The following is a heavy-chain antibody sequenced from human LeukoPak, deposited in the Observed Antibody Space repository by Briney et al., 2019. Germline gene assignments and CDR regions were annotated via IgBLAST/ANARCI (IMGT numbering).Heavy chain of an antibody. J-gene: IGHJ4*02. Sequence: GASVKVSCKASGYTFTGYYMHWVRQAPGQRLEWMGWINPNSGGTNYAQKFQGRITMTRDTSISTAYMELSRLRSDDTAVYYCARARYSSGWYDWGQGTLVTVSS. CDR3: ARARYSSGWYD. CDR2: INPNSGGT. V-gene: IGHV1-2*02. CDR1: GYTFTGYY. D-gene: IGHD6-19*01.